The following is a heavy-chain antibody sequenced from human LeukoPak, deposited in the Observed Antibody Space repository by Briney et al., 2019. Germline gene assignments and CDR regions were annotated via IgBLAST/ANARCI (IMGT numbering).Heavy chain of an antibody. Sequence: RGGSLRLSCAASGFTFSNYWMTWVRQAPGKGPEWVANIKQDGSERNYVDSVKGRFTIARDNTKNSLYLQMTSLRGVDTAVYYCASRAGKPGNTPWCFDYWGQGALVTVSS. J-gene: IGHJ4*02. CDR1: GFTFSNYW. CDR3: ASRAGKPGNTPWCFDY. D-gene: IGHD1-7*01. CDR2: IKQDGSER. V-gene: IGHV3-7*01.